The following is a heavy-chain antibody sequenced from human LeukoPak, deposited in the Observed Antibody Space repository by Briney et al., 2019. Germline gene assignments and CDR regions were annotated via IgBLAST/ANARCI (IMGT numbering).Heavy chain of an antibody. Sequence: GGSLRLSCVASGFSFNNYAMNWVRQAPGKGLEWVSLIIGSSGTTFYADSVKGRFTISRDKSKSTLYLQMNSLRAEDTAVYFCAKRGVVIRVILVGFHKEAYYFESWGQGALVTLSS. CDR3: AKRGVVIRVILVGFHKEAYYFES. CDR2: IIGSSGTT. V-gene: IGHV3-23*01. CDR1: GFSFNNYA. J-gene: IGHJ4*02. D-gene: IGHD3/OR15-3a*01.